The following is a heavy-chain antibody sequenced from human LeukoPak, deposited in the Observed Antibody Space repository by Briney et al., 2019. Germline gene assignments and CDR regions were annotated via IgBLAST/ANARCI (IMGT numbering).Heavy chain of an antibody. Sequence: GGSLRLSCAASGFTFSNYAMSWVRQAPGKGLEWVSVISGNGETIDYADSVKGRFAISRDNSQNTLYLQMNSLRAEDTAVYYCAKGTGAGSPFDPWGQGTLVTVSS. CDR1: GFTFSNYA. CDR3: AKGTGAGSPFDP. D-gene: IGHD2-8*02. J-gene: IGHJ5*02. V-gene: IGHV3-23*01. CDR2: ISGNGETI.